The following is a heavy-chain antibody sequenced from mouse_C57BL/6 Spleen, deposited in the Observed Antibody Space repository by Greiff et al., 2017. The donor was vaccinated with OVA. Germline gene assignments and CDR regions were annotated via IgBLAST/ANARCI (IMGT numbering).Heavy chain of an antibody. V-gene: IGHV2-2*01. J-gene: IGHJ2*01. CDR2: IWRGGST. CDR3: ARSSYGSRGLDY. CDR1: GFSLTSYG. Sequence: VQLVESGPGLVQPSQSLSITCTASGFSLTSYGVHWVRQSPGKGLEWLGVIWRGGSTDNNAAFISRLIISKDNSKSQVFFKMNSLQADDTAIYYCARSSYGSRGLDYWGQGTTLTVSS. D-gene: IGHD1-1*01.